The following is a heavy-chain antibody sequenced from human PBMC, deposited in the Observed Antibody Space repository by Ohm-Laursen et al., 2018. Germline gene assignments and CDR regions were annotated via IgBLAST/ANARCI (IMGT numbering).Heavy chain of an antibody. CDR1: GFTFSRYW. CDR3: TTHYKF. Sequence: GSLRLSCAASGFTFSRYWMTWVRQAPGKGLEWVGLIKRSSEGSTTHYAAPVKGRFAISRDDSENTLHLQIDSLKTEDTAIYYCTTHYKFWGQGTLVTVSA. V-gene: IGHV3-15*01. D-gene: IGHD4-11*01. CDR2: IKRSSEGSTT. J-gene: IGHJ1*01.